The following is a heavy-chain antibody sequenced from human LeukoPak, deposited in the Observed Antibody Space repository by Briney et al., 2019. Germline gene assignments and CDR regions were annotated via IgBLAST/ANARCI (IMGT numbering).Heavy chain of an antibody. CDR1: GGSISSYY. CDR3: ARDRGFMTADY. Sequence: PSETLSLTCTVSGGSISSYYWSWIRQPPGKGLEWIGYIYYSGSTNYNPSLKSRVTISVDTSKNQFSLNLDSVTAADTALYYCARDRGFMTADYWGQGTLLTVSS. J-gene: IGHJ4*02. CDR2: IYYSGST. V-gene: IGHV4-59*12. D-gene: IGHD3-10*01.